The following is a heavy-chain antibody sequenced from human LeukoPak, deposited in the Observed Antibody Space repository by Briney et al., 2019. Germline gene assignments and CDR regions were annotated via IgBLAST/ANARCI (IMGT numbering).Heavy chain of an antibody. J-gene: IGHJ3*02. Sequence: SQTLSLTCTVSGGSISSGGYYWSWIRQHPGKGLEWIGYIYYSGSTYYNPSLKSRVTISVDTSKNQFSLKLSSVTAADTAVYYCARLDTAMVKAFDIWGQGTKVTVSS. CDR3: ARLDTAMVKAFDI. D-gene: IGHD5-18*01. CDR1: GGSISSGGYY. CDR2: IYYSGST. V-gene: IGHV4-31*03.